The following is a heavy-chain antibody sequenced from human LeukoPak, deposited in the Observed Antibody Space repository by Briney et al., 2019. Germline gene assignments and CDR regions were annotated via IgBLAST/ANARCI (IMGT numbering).Heavy chain of an antibody. Sequence: SETLSLTYTVSGGSISSGSYYWSWIRQPAGKGLEWIGRIYTSGSTNYNPSLKSRVTISVDTSKNQFSLKLSSVTAADTAVYYCAREDPVAAAGLDYWGQGTLVTVSS. D-gene: IGHD6-13*01. CDR2: IYTSGST. CDR3: AREDPVAAAGLDY. V-gene: IGHV4-61*02. CDR1: GGSISSGSYY. J-gene: IGHJ4*02.